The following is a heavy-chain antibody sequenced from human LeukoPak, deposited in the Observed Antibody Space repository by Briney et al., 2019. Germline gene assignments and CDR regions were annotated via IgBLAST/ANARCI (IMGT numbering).Heavy chain of an antibody. Sequence: SETLSLTCTVSGGSVSSGSYYWSWLRQPPGKGLEWFGDIYYSGSTNYNPSLKSRVTISVDTSKNQFSLKLSSVTAADTAVYYCARGASLLATSAEYFQHWGQGTLVTVSS. CDR2: IYYSGST. V-gene: IGHV4-61*01. CDR1: GGSVSSGSYY. J-gene: IGHJ1*01. D-gene: IGHD5-12*01. CDR3: ARGASLLATSAEYFQH.